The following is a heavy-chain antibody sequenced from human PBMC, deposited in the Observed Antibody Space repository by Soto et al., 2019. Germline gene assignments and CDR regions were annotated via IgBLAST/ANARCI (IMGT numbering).Heavy chain of an antibody. CDR1: GGSISSYY. Sequence: SETLSLTCTVSGGSISSYYWTWIRQPPGKGLEWIGYIYYSGSTYYNPSLKSRVTISVDTSKNQFSLRLNSVTAADTAVYYCARRTLTTIYYYGMDVWGQGTTVTVS. V-gene: IGHV4-59*01. D-gene: IGHD4-17*01. J-gene: IGHJ6*02. CDR2: IYYSGST. CDR3: ARRTLTTIYYYGMDV.